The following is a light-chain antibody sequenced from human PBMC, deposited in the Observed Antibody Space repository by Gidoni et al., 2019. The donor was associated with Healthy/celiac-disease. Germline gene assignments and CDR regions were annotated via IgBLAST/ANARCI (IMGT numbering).Light chain of an antibody. CDR2: GAS. V-gene: IGKV3-20*01. CDR3: QQYGSSQS. Sequence: EIVLTQSPGTLSLSPGERATLSCRASQSVSSSYLAWYQQKPGQAPRLLSYGASSRATGIPDRFSGSGSGTDFTLTISRLEPEDFAVYYCQQYGSSQSFXGXTKVEIK. J-gene: IGKJ4*01. CDR1: QSVSSSY.